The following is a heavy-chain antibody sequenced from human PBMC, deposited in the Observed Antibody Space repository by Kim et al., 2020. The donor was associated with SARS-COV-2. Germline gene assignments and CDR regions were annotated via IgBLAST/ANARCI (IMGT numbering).Heavy chain of an antibody. CDR3: ARGGYSGYDYWFDY. Sequence: SETLSLTCAVYGGSFSGYYWSWIRQPPGKGLEWIGEINHSGSTNYNPSLKSRVTISVDTSKNQFSLKLSSVTAADTAVYYCARGGYSGYDYWFDYWGQGTLVTVSS. CDR1: GGSFSGYY. J-gene: IGHJ4*02. D-gene: IGHD5-12*01. CDR2: INHSGST. V-gene: IGHV4-34*01.